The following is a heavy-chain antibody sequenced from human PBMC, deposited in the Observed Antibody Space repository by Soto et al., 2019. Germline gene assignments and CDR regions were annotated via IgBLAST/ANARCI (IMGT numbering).Heavy chain of an antibody. J-gene: IGHJ6*01. CDR2: ISYDGSNK. D-gene: IGHD2-21*01. CDR1: GFTFSSYG. CDR3: ATVHHDFCGGDTSYYYYGMDV. Sequence: PGWSLRLSCAASGFTFSSYGMHWVRQAPGKGLEWVAVISYDGSNKYYADSVKGRFTISRDNSKNTLYLQMNSLRAEDTAVYYCATVHHDFCGGDTSYYYYGMDVWGQGTTVTISS. V-gene: IGHV3-30*03.